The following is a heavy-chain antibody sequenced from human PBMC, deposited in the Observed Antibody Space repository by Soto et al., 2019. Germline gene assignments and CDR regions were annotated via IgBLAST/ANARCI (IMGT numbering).Heavy chain of an antibody. CDR2: INSDGTST. D-gene: IGHD3-10*01. Sequence: EVQLVQSWGGLVQPGGSLRLSCAASGFIFGGYWMHWVRQAPGKGLVWVSRINSDGTSTSYADSVKGRFTISRDNAKNTMFLQMNSLRAEDTAVYYCARLLGGSGSFIDFWGQGTLVTVSS. CDR1: GFIFGGYW. J-gene: IGHJ4*02. CDR3: ARLLGGSGSFIDF. V-gene: IGHV3-74*01.